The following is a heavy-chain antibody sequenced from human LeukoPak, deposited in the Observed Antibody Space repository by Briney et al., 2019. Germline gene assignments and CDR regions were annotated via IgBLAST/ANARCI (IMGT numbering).Heavy chain of an antibody. D-gene: IGHD3-9*01. Sequence: SETLSLTCAVYGGSFSGYYWSWIRQPPGKGLEWIGEINHSGSTNYNPSLKSRVTISVDTSKNQFSLKLSSVTAADTAVYYCARYDYDILTGYFDYWGQGTLSPSPQ. J-gene: IGHJ4*02. CDR3: ARYDYDILTGYFDY. V-gene: IGHV4-34*01. CDR2: INHSGST. CDR1: GGSFSGYY.